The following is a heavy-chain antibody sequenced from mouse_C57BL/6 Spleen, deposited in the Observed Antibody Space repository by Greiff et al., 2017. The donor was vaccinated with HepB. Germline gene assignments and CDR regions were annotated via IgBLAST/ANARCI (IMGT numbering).Heavy chain of an antibody. J-gene: IGHJ3*01. CDR1: GYTFTDYY. CDR3: ARFSSYEGFAY. D-gene: IGHD1-1*01. V-gene: IGHV1-19*01. CDR2: INPYNGGT. Sequence: EVQLQQSGPVLVKPGASVKMSCKASGYTFTDYYMNWVKQSHGKSLEWIGVINPYNGGTSYNQKFKGKATLTVDKSSSTAYMELNSLTSEDSAVYYCARFSSYEGFAYWGQGTLVTVSA.